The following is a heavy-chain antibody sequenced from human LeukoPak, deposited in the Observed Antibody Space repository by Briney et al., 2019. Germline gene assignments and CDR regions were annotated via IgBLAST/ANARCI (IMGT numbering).Heavy chain of an antibody. CDR1: GFTFSSYW. J-gene: IGHJ3*02. CDR2: TNSDGSGT. Sequence: GGSLRLSCAASGFTFSSYWMHWVRQAPGKGLVWVSRTNSDGSGTSYADSVKGRFTISRDNSKNTLYLQMNSLRAEDTAVYYCATYYYDSSGYYPDAFDIWGQGTMVTVSS. CDR3: ATYYYDSSGYYPDAFDI. D-gene: IGHD3-22*01. V-gene: IGHV3-74*01.